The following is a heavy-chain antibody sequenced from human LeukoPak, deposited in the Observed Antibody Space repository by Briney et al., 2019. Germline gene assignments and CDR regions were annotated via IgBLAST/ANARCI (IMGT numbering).Heavy chain of an antibody. J-gene: IGHJ4*02. CDR1: GFTFSSYA. CDR2: ISWNSGSI. Sequence: GGSLRLSCAASGFTFSSYAMHWVRQAPGKGLEWVSGISWNSGSIGYADSVKGRFTISRDNAKNSLYLQMNSLRAEDTALYYCAKDYIAVAGSALDYWGQGTLVTVSS. V-gene: IGHV3-9*01. D-gene: IGHD6-19*01. CDR3: AKDYIAVAGSALDY.